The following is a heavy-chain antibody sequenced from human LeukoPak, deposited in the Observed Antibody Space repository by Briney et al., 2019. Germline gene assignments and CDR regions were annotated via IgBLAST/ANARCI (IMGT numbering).Heavy chain of an antibody. CDR2: ISSSGSTI. J-gene: IGHJ4*02. V-gene: IGHV3-48*03. Sequence: QPGGSLRLSCAASGFTFSSYEMNWVRQAPGKGLEWVLYISSSGSTIYYADSVKGRFTISRDNAKNSLYLQMNSLRAEDTAVYYCARDRMGYYDSSGYFDYWGQGTLVTVSS. CDR1: GFTFSSYE. CDR3: ARDRMGYYDSSGYFDY. D-gene: IGHD3-22*01.